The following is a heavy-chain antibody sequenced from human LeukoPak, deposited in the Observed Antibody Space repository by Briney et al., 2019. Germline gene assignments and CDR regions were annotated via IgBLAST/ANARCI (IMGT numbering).Heavy chain of an antibody. Sequence: GGSLRLSCAAYGFTFKTYGMHWVRQAPGKGLEWVAVIIYDGSNKYYADSVKGRFTISRDNSKNTLYLQMNSLRAEDTAVYYCAKDRSGLFQQLAPFDYWGQGTLVTVSS. CDR3: AKDRSGLFQQLAPFDY. V-gene: IGHV3-30*18. CDR1: GFTFKTYG. D-gene: IGHD6-13*01. J-gene: IGHJ4*02. CDR2: IIYDGSNK.